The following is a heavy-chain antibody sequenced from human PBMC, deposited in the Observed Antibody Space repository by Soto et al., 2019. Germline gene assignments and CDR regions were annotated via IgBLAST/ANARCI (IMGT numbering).Heavy chain of an antibody. CDR1: GFTFSSYA. V-gene: IGHV3-64D*06. Sequence: GGSLRLSCSASGFTFSSYAMHWVRQAPGKGLEYVSAISSNGGSTYYADSVKGRFTISRDNSKNTLYLQMSSLRAEDTAVYYCVKELEQQLVPYYYYYYGMDVWGQGTTVTVSS. D-gene: IGHD6-13*01. J-gene: IGHJ6*02. CDR2: ISSNGGST. CDR3: VKELEQQLVPYYYYYYGMDV.